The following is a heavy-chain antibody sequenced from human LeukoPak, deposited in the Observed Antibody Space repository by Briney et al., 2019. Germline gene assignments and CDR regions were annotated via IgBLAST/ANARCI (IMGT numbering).Heavy chain of an antibody. CDR2: ISHDGSNN. D-gene: IGHD4-23*01. Sequence: GGSLRLSCAASGFTFSNYGMHWVRQAPGKGLEWVVVISHDGSNNNYADSVKGRFTISRDNSKNTLYLQMNSLRPEDTAMYYCAKVRVGTAHFDYWGQGTLVTVSS. V-gene: IGHV3-30*18. CDR3: AKVRVGTAHFDY. CDR1: GFTFSNYG. J-gene: IGHJ4*02.